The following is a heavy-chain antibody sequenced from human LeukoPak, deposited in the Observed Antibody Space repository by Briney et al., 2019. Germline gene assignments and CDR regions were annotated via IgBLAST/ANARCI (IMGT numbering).Heavy chain of an antibody. CDR1: RGSINTYY. CDR3: ARVEYYYDSSGYQRGSYYLDY. J-gene: IGHJ4*02. CDR2: LYYSGST. Sequence: SETLSLTCTVSRGSINTYYWSWIRQPPGQGLVWIGYLYYSGSTNYNHSLKSRVSISVDTYKNQFSLKLSSVTAADTAVYYRARVEYYYDSSGYQRGSYYLDYGGQGPLVTVSS. V-gene: IGHV4-59*01. D-gene: IGHD3-22*01.